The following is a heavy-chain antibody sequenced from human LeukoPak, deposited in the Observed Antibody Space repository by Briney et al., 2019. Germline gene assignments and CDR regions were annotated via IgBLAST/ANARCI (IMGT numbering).Heavy chain of an antibody. J-gene: IGHJ4*02. V-gene: IGHV1-18*01. CDR3: ARGFPPRMYYDSSGYYSYYFDY. Sequence: ASVKVSCKACVYNFTSYGISWVRQDPGQGLEWVGWISAYNGNTHYPQRLQGRVTITTDTSTSTAFMELRSLRSDDTAVYYCARGFPPRMYYDSSGYYSYYFDYWGQGTLVTVSS. CDR2: ISAYNGNT. D-gene: IGHD3-22*01. CDR1: VYNFTSYG.